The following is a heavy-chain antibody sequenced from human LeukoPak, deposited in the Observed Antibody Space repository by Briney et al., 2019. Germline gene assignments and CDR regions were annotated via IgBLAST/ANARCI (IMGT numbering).Heavy chain of an antibody. D-gene: IGHD2-21*02. J-gene: IGHJ4*02. V-gene: IGHV1-46*01. Sequence: ASVKVSCKASGYTFTTYYIHWVRQGPGQGLEWMGIISPSGGGTTYAQKFQGRVTMTRDMSTSTVYMEVSSLKSDDTAVYYCARGTYCGGDCYGIVDYWGQGTLVTVSS. CDR2: ISPSGGGT. CDR1: GYTFTTYY. CDR3: ARGTYCGGDCYGIVDY.